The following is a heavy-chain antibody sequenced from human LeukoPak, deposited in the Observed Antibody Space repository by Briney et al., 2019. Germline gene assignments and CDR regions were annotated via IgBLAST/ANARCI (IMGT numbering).Heavy chain of an antibody. D-gene: IGHD1-26*01. V-gene: IGHV4-38-2*01. CDR3: ARMGAGLNWFDP. CDR2: VYHSGTT. Sequence: SETLSLTCGVSGYSISSGYYWAWIRQPSGKGLEWVATVYHSGTTYYNPSLKSRVMILIDTSKNQFSLKLNSVTAADTAVYYCARMGAGLNWFDPWGQGTLVTVSS. CDR1: GYSISSGYY. J-gene: IGHJ5*02.